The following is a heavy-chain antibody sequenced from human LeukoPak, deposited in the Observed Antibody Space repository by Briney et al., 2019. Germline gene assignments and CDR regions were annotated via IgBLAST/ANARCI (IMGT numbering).Heavy chain of an antibody. Sequence: ASVKVSCKASGYTFTDYYMHWVRQAPGQGLEWLGWISANNGDTNYAQKLQGRVTMTTDTSTSTAYMELRSLTSDDTAVYYCARRGPTPYYYYMDVWGNGTTVTVSS. CDR3: ARRGPTPYYYYMDV. V-gene: IGHV1-18*04. CDR1: GYTFTDYY. CDR2: ISANNGDT. D-gene: IGHD2-15*01. J-gene: IGHJ6*03.